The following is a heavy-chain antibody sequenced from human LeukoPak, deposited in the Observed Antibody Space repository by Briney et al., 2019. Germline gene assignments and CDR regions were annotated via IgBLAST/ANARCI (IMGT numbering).Heavy chain of an antibody. CDR2: IWYDGSKV. CDR3: ARSSRELGGYAPWELMPPFDY. D-gene: IGHD1-7*01. V-gene: IGHV3-33*01. Sequence: GGSLRLSCAASGFSFNIYGMHWVRQAPGKGLEWMAFIWYDGSKVELAGSLKGRFTISRDNAKNSLYLQMNSLRAEDTAVYYCARSSRELGGYAPWELMPPFDYWGQGTLVSVSS. CDR1: GFSFNIYG. J-gene: IGHJ4*02.